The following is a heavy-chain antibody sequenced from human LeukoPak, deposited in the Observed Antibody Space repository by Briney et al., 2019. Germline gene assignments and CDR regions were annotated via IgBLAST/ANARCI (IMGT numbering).Heavy chain of an antibody. Sequence: SETLSLTCAVHGGSFSGYYWRWIRQPPGKGMEWIGKINHSGSTNYNPSLKSRVTISVDTSKNQFPLKLSSVTAADTAVYYCARGSLWFGESTSLGYFDYWGQGTLVTVSS. CDR3: ARGSLWFGESTSLGYFDY. J-gene: IGHJ4*02. V-gene: IGHV4-34*01. CDR1: GGSFSGYY. D-gene: IGHD3-10*01. CDR2: INHSGST.